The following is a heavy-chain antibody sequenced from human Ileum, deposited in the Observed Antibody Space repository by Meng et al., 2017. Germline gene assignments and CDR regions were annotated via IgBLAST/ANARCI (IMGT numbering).Heavy chain of an antibody. CDR3: ARDRDSSGYYPY. J-gene: IGHJ4*02. V-gene: IGHV4-30-4*01. CDR1: GGSISSGDYY. CDR2: IYYSGST. Sequence: QVQLQASGPGPVKPSQTLSHTGTVSGGSISSGDYYWSWIRQPPGKGLEWIGYIYYSGSTYYNPSLKSRLTISVDTSKNQFALKLSSVTAADTAVYYCARDRDSSGYYPYWGQGTLVTVSS. D-gene: IGHD3-22*01.